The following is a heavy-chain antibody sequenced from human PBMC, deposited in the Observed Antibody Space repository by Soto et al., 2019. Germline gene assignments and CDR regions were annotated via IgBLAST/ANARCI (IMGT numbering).Heavy chain of an antibody. Sequence: SETLSLTCTVSGGSISSSSYYWGWIRQPPGKGLEWIGSIYYSGSTYYNPSLKSRVTISVDTSKNQFSLKLSSGTAADTAVYYCARVHDILTGYYYYGMDVWGQGTTVTVSS. CDR3: ARVHDILTGYYYYGMDV. CDR1: GGSISSSSYY. D-gene: IGHD3-9*01. J-gene: IGHJ6*02. CDR2: IYYSGST. V-gene: IGHV4-39*07.